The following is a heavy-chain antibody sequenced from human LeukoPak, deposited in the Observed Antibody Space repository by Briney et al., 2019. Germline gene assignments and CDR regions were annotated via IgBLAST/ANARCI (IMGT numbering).Heavy chain of an antibody. D-gene: IGHD3-22*01. Sequence: GGSLRLSCAASGFTVSSNYMSWVRQAPGKALEWFSVIYSGGSTYYADSVRGRFTVSRDNSKNTLYLQMNSLRAEDTAVYYCARRDGSGYYALDYWGQGFLVTVSS. J-gene: IGHJ4*02. CDR2: IYSGGST. CDR1: GFTVSSNY. CDR3: ARRDGSGYYALDY. V-gene: IGHV3-53*01.